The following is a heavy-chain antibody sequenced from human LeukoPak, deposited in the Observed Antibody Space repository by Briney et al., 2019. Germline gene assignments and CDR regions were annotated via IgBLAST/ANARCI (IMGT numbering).Heavy chain of an antibody. D-gene: IGHD3-22*01. CDR1: GGSISSSSYY. Sequence: PSETLSLTCTVSGGSISSSSYYWGWIRQPPGKGLEWIGSIYYSGSTYYNPSLKSRVTISVDTSENQFSLKLSSVTAADTAVYYCSGNKRYYYDSSGYLIDYWGQGTLVTVSS. J-gene: IGHJ4*02. CDR2: IYYSGST. V-gene: IGHV4-39*01. CDR3: SGNKRYYYDSSGYLIDY.